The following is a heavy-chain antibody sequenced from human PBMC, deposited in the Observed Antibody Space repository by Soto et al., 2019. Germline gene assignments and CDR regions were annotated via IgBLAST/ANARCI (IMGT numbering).Heavy chain of an antibody. V-gene: IGHV3-33*01. CDR3: ARDTARAMVRIYYGMDV. J-gene: IGHJ6*02. CDR2: IWYDGSNK. Sequence: QVQLVESGGGVVQPGRSLRLSCAASGFTFSSYGMHWVRQAPGKGLEWVAVIWYDGSNKYYADSVKGRFTISRDNSKSTQYLQMNSLRAEDTAVYYCARDTARAMVRIYYGMDVWGQGTTVTVSS. CDR1: GFTFSSYG. D-gene: IGHD3-10*01.